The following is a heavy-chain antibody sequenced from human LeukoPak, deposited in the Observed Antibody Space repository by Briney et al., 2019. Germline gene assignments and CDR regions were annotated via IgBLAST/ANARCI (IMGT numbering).Heavy chain of an antibody. V-gene: IGHV6-1*01. J-gene: IGHJ4*02. CDR1: GDSVSSNSS. Sequence: SQTLSLTCAISGDSVSSNSSWNWIRQSPSRGLEWLGRTYYRSKWYNDYVVSVKSRLTISPDTSKNQFSLQLRSVTPEDTAIYYCARSQTGGTFDYWGQGALVTVSS. D-gene: IGHD1-26*01. CDR3: ARSQTGGTFDY. CDR2: TYYRSKWYN.